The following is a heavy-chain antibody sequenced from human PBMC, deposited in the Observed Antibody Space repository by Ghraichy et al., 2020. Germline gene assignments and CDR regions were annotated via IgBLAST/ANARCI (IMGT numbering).Heavy chain of an antibody. Sequence: ASVKVSCKASGYTFTGYYMHWVRQAPGQGLEWMGRINPNSGGTNYAQKFQGRVTMTRDTSISTAYMELSRLRSDDTAVYYCARGVMRSGSYYGGTQARGNWFDPWGQGTLVTVSS. CDR1: GYTFTGYY. J-gene: IGHJ5*02. CDR3: ARGVMRSGSYYGGTQARGNWFDP. V-gene: IGHV1-2*06. D-gene: IGHD1-26*01. CDR2: INPNSGGT.